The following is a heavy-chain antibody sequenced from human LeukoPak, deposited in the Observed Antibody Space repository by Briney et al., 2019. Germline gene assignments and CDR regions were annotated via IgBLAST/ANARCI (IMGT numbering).Heavy chain of an antibody. CDR2: IKQDGSEK. Sequence: GGSLRLSCAASGFTFSSYWMSWVRQAPGKGREWVANIKQDGSEKYYVDSVKGRFTISRDNAKNSLYLQMNSLRAEDTAVYYCARESSSGWYPYYYYYMDVWGKGTTVTVSS. J-gene: IGHJ6*03. D-gene: IGHD6-19*01. CDR3: ARESSSGWYPYYYYYMDV. CDR1: GFTFSSYW. V-gene: IGHV3-7*01.